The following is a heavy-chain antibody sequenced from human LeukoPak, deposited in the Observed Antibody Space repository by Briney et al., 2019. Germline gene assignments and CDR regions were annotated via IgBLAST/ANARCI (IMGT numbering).Heavy chain of an antibody. D-gene: IGHD3-3*01. CDR1: GFTFNNYA. J-gene: IGHJ4*02. CDR3: AKDFWSGYYPKY. Sequence: GGSLRLSCVASGFTFNNYAMNWVRQAPGKGLEWVSGSGSGGSTHYADSVKGRFTISRDNSKNTLYLQMNSLRAEDTAVYYCAKDFWSGYYPKYWGQGTLVTVSS. CDR2: SGSGGST. V-gene: IGHV3-23*01.